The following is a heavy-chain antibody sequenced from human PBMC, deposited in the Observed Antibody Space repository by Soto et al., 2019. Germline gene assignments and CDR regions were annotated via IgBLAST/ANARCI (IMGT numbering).Heavy chain of an antibody. J-gene: IGHJ6*02. CDR1: GYTFTGYY. V-gene: IGHV1-2*02. CDR3: AKGGAIVAAGTRVYLYDAMDV. D-gene: IGHD1-26*01. CDR2: INPNSGDT. Sequence: GASVKVSCKASGYTFTGYYVHWVRQAPGQGLEWMGWINPNSGDTYLAQRFQGRVTMNRDTSTGTAYMELRGLTSDDTAEYYCAKGGAIVAAGTRVYLYDAMDVWGHGTTATVSS.